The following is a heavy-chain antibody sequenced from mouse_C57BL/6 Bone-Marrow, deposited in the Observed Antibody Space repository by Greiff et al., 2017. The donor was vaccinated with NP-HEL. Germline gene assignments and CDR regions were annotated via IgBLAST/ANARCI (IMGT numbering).Heavy chain of an antibody. D-gene: IGHD1-1*01. V-gene: IGHV14-4*01. CDR3: TTGAYCYGSSYAY. Sequence: EVQLQQSGAELVRPGASVKLSCTASGFNIKDDYMHWVKQRPEQGLEWIGWIDPENGDTEYASKFQGKATITADTSSNTAYLQLSSLTSEDTAVYYCTTGAYCYGSSYAYWGQGTTLTVSS. J-gene: IGHJ2*01. CDR2: IDPENGDT. CDR1: GFNIKDDY.